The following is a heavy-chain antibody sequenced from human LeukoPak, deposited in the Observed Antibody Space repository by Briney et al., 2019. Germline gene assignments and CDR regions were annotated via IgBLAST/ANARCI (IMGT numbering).Heavy chain of an antibody. D-gene: IGHD2-21*01. CDR3: ARPERYCGGDCPIDY. CDR2: IYPGDSDT. J-gene: IGHJ4*02. Sequence: GESLKISCKGSGYSFTSYWIGWVRQMPGKGLEWMGIIYPGDSDTRYSPSFQGQVTISADKSISTAYLQWSSLKASDTAMYYCARPERYCGGDCPIDYWGQGTLVTVSS. V-gene: IGHV5-51*01. CDR1: GYSFTSYW.